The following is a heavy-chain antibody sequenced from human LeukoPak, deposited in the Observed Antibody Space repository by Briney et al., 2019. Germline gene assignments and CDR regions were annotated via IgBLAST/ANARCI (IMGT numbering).Heavy chain of an antibody. CDR2: IYYSGST. CDR1: GGSISSGGYY. CDR3: ARGGPRPTTDNWFDP. J-gene: IGHJ5*02. Sequence: SQTLSLTCTVSGGSISSGGYYWSWIRQHPGKGLEWIGYIYYSGSTYYIPSLKSRVTISVDTSKNQFSLKLSSVTAADTAVYYCARGGPRPTTDNWFDPWGQGTLVTVSS. V-gene: IGHV4-31*03. D-gene: IGHD4-11*01.